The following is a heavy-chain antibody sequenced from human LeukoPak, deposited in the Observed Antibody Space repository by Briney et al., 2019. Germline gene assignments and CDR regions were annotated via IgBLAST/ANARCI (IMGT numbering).Heavy chain of an antibody. J-gene: IGHJ4*02. CDR2: IYYSGST. CDR3: ARGLSYSSSSLDY. V-gene: IGHV4-39*01. Sequence: SETLSLTCTVSGGSISSSSYYWGWIRQPPGKGLEWIGSIYYSGSTYYNPSLKSRVTISVDTSKNQFSLKLSSVTAADTAVYYCARGLSYSSSSLDYWGQGTLVTVSS. D-gene: IGHD6-6*01. CDR1: GGSISSSSYY.